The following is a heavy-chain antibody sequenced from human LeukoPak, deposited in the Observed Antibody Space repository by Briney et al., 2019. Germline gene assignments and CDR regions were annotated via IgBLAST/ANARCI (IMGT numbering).Heavy chain of an antibody. D-gene: IGHD3-22*01. CDR3: ARVFGYYYDSSGYYYNWYFDL. V-gene: IGHV4-59*01. CDR2: IYYSGST. Sequence: SETLSLTCTVSGGSISSYYWSWIRQPPGKGLEWIGYIYYSGSTNYNPSLKSRVTISVDTSKNQFSLKLSSVTAADTAVYYCARVFGYYYDSSGYYYNWYFDLWGRGTLVTVSS. CDR1: GGSISSYY. J-gene: IGHJ2*01.